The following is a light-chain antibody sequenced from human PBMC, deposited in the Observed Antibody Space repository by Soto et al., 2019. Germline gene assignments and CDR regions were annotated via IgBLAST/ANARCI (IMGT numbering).Light chain of an antibody. Sequence: EIVLTQSPGTLSLSPGERATLSCRASQRVGKNYLAWYQQKPGQAPSFLLYGASSRATGIPDRFSGSGSGTDFTLTISRLEPEDCAGYDCQQYADSPRTFGQGTKVEI. V-gene: IGKV3-20*01. CDR1: QRVGKNY. CDR2: GAS. CDR3: QQYADSPRT. J-gene: IGKJ1*01.